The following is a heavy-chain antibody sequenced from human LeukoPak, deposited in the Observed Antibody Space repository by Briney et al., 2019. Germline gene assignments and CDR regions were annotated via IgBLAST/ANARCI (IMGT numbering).Heavy chain of an antibody. Sequence: RSSETLSLTCSVSGGSISSCMYYWGWIRQPPGKGLEWIGSIYYSGSTYYNPSLKSRVTISVDTSKNQFSLKLSSVTAADTAVYYCARQQWELPLDPWGQGTLVTVSS. J-gene: IGHJ5*02. D-gene: IGHD1-26*01. CDR1: GGSISSCMYY. V-gene: IGHV4-39*01. CDR3: ARQQWELPLDP. CDR2: IYYSGST.